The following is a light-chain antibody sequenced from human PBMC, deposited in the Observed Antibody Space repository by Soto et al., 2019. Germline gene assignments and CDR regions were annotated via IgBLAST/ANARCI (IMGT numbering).Light chain of an antibody. CDR3: QQRSNSPLT. Sequence: EIVLTQSPATLSLSPGERATLSCRASQSVSSYLAWYQQKPGQAPRLLIYDASNRATGVPARFSGSWSGTDFTLTISSLEPEDFAVYYCQQRSNSPLTFGGGTKVEIK. V-gene: IGKV3-11*01. J-gene: IGKJ4*01. CDR1: QSVSSY. CDR2: DAS.